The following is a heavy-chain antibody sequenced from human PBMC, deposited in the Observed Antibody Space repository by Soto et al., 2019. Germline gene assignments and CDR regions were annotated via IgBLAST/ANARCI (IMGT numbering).Heavy chain of an antibody. CDR2: INPSGGST. J-gene: IGHJ6*02. V-gene: IGHV1-46*01. D-gene: IGHD3-3*01. CDR1: GYTFTSYY. CDR3: ARVKTIFGVAIFSGMDV. Sequence: ASVKVSCKASGYTFTSYYMHWVRQAPGQGLEWMGIINPSGGSTSYAQKFQGRVTMTRDTSTSTVYMELSSLRSEDTAVYYCARVKTIFGVAIFSGMDVWGQGTTVTVS.